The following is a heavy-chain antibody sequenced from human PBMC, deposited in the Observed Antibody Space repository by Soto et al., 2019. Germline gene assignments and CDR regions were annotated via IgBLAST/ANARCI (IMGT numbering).Heavy chain of an antibody. CDR1: GYTFTSYD. D-gene: IGHD3-16*02. V-gene: IGHV1-8*01. J-gene: IGHJ6*02. Sequence: ASVKVSCKASGYTFTSYDINWVRQATGQGLEWMGWMNPNSGNTGYAQKFHGRVTMTRNTSISTAYMERSSLRSEYTDVYYCARANSAAIMITFGGVIVQTYSYGMDVWGQGTTVTVSS. CDR3: ARANSAAIMITFGGVIVQTYSYGMDV. CDR2: MNPNSGNT.